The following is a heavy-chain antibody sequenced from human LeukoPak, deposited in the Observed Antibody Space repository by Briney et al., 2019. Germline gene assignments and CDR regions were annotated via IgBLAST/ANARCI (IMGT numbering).Heavy chain of an antibody. CDR1: GGTFSSYA. D-gene: IGHD4-17*01. CDR3: AKLIRDYDWDYYYGMDV. J-gene: IGHJ6*02. Sequence: ASVKVSCKASGGTFSSYAISWVRQAPGQGLEWMGGIIPIFGTANYAQKFQGRVTITTDESTSTAYMELSSLRSEDTAVYYCAKLIRDYDWDYYYGMDVWGQGTTVTVSS. CDR2: IIPIFGTA. V-gene: IGHV1-69*05.